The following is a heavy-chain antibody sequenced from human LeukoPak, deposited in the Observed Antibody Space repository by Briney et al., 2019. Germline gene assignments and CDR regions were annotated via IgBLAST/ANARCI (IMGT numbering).Heavy chain of an antibody. J-gene: IGHJ5*02. CDR3: ARVRLGELSWFYP. Sequence: ASVKVSCKASGYTFTSYDSNWVRQPTGKGLEWMGRMDRNSGNTGYAQKFQGRVTMTRNTSISTAYMELSSLRSGDTVVYYRARVRLGELSWFYPWGQGTLVTVSS. CDR2: MDRNSGNT. V-gene: IGHV1-8*01. D-gene: IGHD3-16*02. CDR1: GYTFTSYD.